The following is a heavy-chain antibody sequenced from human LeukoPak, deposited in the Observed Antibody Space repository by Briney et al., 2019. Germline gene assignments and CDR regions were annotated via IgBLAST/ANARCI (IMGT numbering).Heavy chain of an antibody. CDR2: IYTSGST. V-gene: IGHV4-4*09. Sequence: SETLSLTCTVSGGSISSYYWSWIRQPPGKGLEWIGYIYTSGSTNYNPSLKSRVTISVDPSKNQFSLKLSSVTAADTAVYYCARGRAVVVPAATRGYYYYMDVWGKGTTVTVSS. CDR1: GGSISSYY. CDR3: ARGRAVVVPAATRGYYYYMDV. D-gene: IGHD2-2*01. J-gene: IGHJ6*03.